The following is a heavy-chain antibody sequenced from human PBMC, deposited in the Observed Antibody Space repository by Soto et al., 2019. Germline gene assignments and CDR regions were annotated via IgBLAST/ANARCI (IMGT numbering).Heavy chain of an antibody. CDR1: GGTLGSYT. V-gene: IGHV1-69*04. Sequence: SVKVSCKASGGTLGSYTISWVRQAPRQGLEWMGRIIPILGIANYAQKFQGRVTITADKSTSTAYMELSSLRSEDTAVYYCARDLGYCSSTSCYKGPNWFDPWGQGTPVTSPQ. D-gene: IGHD2-2*02. CDR3: ARDLGYCSSTSCYKGPNWFDP. J-gene: IGHJ5*02. CDR2: IIPILGIA.